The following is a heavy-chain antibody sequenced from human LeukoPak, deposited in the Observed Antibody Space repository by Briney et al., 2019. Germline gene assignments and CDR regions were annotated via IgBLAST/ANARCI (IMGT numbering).Heavy chain of an antibody. D-gene: IGHD3-22*01. V-gene: IGHV3-7*01. CDR3: ARVIPGYYYDSRGPIDY. J-gene: IGHJ4*02. Sequence: GGSLRLSCAASGFTFSSYWMSWVRQAPGKGLEWVANIKQAGSEKYYVDSVKGRFTISRDNAKNSLYLQMNSLRAEDKAVYYCARVIPGYYYDSRGPIDYWGQGTLVTVSS. CDR2: IKQAGSEK. CDR1: GFTFSSYW.